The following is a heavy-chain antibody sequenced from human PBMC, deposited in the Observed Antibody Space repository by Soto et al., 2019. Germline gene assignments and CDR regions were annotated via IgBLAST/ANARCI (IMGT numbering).Heavy chain of an antibody. CDR1: GGSISSGGYY. V-gene: IGHV4-31*03. J-gene: IGHJ4*02. Sequence: QVQLQESGPGLVKPSQTLSLTCTVSGGSISSGGYYWSWIRQHPGKGLEWIGYIHYSGSTYYNPSLKSRVTISVDPSKNQFSLKLSSVTAADTAVYYCARVGSSWISDFDYWGQGTLVTVSS. D-gene: IGHD6-13*01. CDR3: ARVGSSWISDFDY. CDR2: IHYSGST.